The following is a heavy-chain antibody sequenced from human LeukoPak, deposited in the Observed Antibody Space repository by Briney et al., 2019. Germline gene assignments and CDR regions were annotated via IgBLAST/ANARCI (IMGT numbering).Heavy chain of an antibody. CDR2: INPSGVTT. Sequence: ASVTVSCKASGYSFTSHYMHRVRQAPGQGLEWMGIINPSGVTTTYAQKFQDRVTMTRDMSSSTFYMELRSLRTEDTAVYYCGRDYKGYDSWTGHTTGYYMDVWGKGTTVIVSS. V-gene: IGHV1-46*01. CDR1: GYSFTSHY. J-gene: IGHJ6*03. D-gene: IGHD3-3*01. CDR3: GRDYKGYDSWTGHTTGYYMDV.